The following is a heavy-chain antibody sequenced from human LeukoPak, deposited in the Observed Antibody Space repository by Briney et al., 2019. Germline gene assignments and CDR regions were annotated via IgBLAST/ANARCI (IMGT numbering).Heavy chain of an antibody. CDR1: GGSISSSGSY. V-gene: IGHV4-39*01. Sequence: SETLSLTCTVSGGSISSSGSYWDWIRQPPGKGLEWIGNIYNSGSTHYTPPLKSRVTMSVDTSKNQFSLKLHSVIAADTATFYCARHPRAYNYGHAPFDYWGQGTLVTVSS. CDR2: IYNSGST. CDR3: ARHPRAYNYGHAPFDY. D-gene: IGHD5-24*01. J-gene: IGHJ4*02.